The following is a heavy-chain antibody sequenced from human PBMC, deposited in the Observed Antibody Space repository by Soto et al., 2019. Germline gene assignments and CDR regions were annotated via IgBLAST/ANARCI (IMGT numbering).Heavy chain of an antibody. CDR1: GDSFSNYA. J-gene: IGHJ5*02. Sequence: QVQLVQSGAEVKKPGSSVKVSCKASGDSFSNYAINWVRQAPGQGLEWVGGSIPMFGTASYAQKFQGRVTITADESTNTGYMELSSLKSDDTAVYYCARGRGLGAAYRGFDPWGQGTLATVSS. V-gene: IGHV1-69*01. CDR2: SIPMFGTA. D-gene: IGHD4-4*01. CDR3: ARGRGLGAAYRGFDP.